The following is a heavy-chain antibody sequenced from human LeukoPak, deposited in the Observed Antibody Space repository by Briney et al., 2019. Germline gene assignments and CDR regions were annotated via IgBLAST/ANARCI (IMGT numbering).Heavy chain of an antibody. J-gene: IGHJ6*03. Sequence: GGSLRLSCAASGFTFSNAWMSWVRQAPGKGLEWDGRIKSKTDGGTTDYAAPVKGRFTISRDDSKNTLYLQMNSLKTEDTAVYYCTTVGWDYYYMDVWGKGTTVTVSS. CDR2: IKSKTDGGTT. D-gene: IGHD5-24*01. CDR3: TTVGWDYYYMDV. V-gene: IGHV3-15*01. CDR1: GFTFSNAW.